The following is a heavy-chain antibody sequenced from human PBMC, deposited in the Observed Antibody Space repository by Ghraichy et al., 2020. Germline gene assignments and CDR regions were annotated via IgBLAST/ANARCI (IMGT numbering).Heavy chain of an antibody. CDR3: ARASGYRTPHDY. Sequence: SETLSLTCTVSGGSISSYYWSWIRQPPGKGLEWIGYIYYSGSTNYNPSLKSRVTISVDTSKNQFSLKLSSVTAADTAVYYCARASGYRTPHDYWGQGTLVTVSS. V-gene: IGHV4-59*01. CDR1: GGSISSYY. D-gene: IGHD5-18*01. CDR2: IYYSGST. J-gene: IGHJ4*02.